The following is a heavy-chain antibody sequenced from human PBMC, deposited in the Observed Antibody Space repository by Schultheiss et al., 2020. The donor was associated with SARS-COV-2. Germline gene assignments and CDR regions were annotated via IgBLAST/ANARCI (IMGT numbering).Heavy chain of an antibody. CDR2: INAGNGNT. J-gene: IGHJ4*02. CDR3: ARDDLVDTAMVGSGDY. Sequence: ASVKVSCKASGYTFTSYAMHWVRQAPGQRLEWMGWINAGNGNTKYSQKFQGRVTITRDTSASTAYMELSSLRSEDTAVYYCARDDLVDTAMVGSGDYWGQGTLVTVSS. V-gene: IGHV1-3*01. CDR1: GYTFTSYA. D-gene: IGHD5-18*01.